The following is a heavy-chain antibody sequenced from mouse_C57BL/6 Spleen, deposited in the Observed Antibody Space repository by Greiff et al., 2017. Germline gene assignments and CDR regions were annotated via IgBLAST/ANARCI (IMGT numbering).Heavy chain of an antibody. Sequence: EVKLLESGAGLVQPGGSLSLSCAASGFTFTDYYMSWVRQPPGKALEWLGFIRNKATGYTTEYSGSVKGRFTISRDNSQSILYLQMNALRAEDSATYYGARVFYSNYPWYFAYWGQGTTLTVSA. D-gene: IGHD2-5*01. V-gene: IGHV7-3*01. CDR3: ARVFYSNYPWYFAY. CDR2: IRNKATGYTT. J-gene: IGHJ2*01. CDR1: GFTFTDYY.